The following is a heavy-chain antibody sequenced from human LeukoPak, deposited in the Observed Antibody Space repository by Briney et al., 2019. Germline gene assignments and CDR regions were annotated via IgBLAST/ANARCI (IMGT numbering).Heavy chain of an antibody. CDR1: GFTFNNAW. J-gene: IGHJ4*02. Sequence: KAGGSLRLSCAASGFTFNNAWMNWVRQVPGKGLEWVGRIQSKTDGGTTDYAAPVKGRFTISRDDSKNTLYLQMNSLKTEDTAVYYRTTTPLGYCSSTSCFSYFDYWGQGTLVTVSS. V-gene: IGHV3-15*01. CDR3: TTTPLGYCSSTSCFSYFDY. D-gene: IGHD2-2*01. CDR2: IQSKTDGGTT.